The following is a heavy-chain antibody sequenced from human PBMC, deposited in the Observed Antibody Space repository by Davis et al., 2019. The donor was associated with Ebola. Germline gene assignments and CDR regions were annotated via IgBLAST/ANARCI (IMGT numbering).Heavy chain of an antibody. CDR2: INPDGGDK. D-gene: IGHD1/OR15-1a*01. Sequence: GESLKISCAASGFTFSSHWMSWVRQAPGKGLEWVANINPDGGDKQYVDSMEGRFTISRDNAKNLLYLQMNSLRVEDTAVYYCARPDRSIRTTPGYWGQGTLVTVSS. V-gene: IGHV3-7*01. J-gene: IGHJ4*02. CDR3: ARPDRSIRTTPGY. CDR1: GFTFSSHW.